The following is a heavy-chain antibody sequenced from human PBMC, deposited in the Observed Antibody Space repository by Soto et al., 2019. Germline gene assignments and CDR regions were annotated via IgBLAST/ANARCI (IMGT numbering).Heavy chain of an antibody. D-gene: IGHD3-10*01. V-gene: IGHV3-23*01. CDR2: ISGSGGST. CDR1: GFTFSSYA. Sequence: EVQLLESGGGLVQPGGSLRLSCEASGFTFSSYAMSWVRQVPGKGLEWVSAISGSGGSTYYSDSVKGRFTISRDNSKNPLYLQRNRLRAEDTAVYYCAKERATMVRGVLCDYWGQGTLVTVSA. CDR3: AKERATMVRGVLCDY. J-gene: IGHJ4*02.